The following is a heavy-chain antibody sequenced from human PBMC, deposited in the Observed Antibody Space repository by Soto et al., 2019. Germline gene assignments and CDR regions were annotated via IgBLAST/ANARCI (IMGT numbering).Heavy chain of an antibody. D-gene: IGHD6-6*01. CDR3: ARGIYSSSSRNGFDL. Sequence: RRLSCAASGFTFSTYWMHWVRQAPGRGLVWVSRINSDGSTTTYADSVKGRFTSSRANAKNTLYLKMNSLRAADTALYYSARGIYSSSSRNGFDLWGQGTLVTVSS. V-gene: IGHV3-74*01. CDR2: INSDGSTT. J-gene: IGHJ5*02. CDR1: GFTFSTYW.